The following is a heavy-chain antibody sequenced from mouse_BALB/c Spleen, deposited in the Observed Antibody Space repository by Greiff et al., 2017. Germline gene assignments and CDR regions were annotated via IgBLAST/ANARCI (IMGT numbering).Heavy chain of an antibody. V-gene: IGHV14-3*02. D-gene: IGHD2-3*01. CDR1: GFNIKDTY. J-gene: IGHJ2*01. Sequence: VQLQHSGAELVKPGASVKLSCTASGFNIKDTYMHWVKQRPEQGLEWIGRIDPANGNTKYDPKFQGKATITADTSSNTAYLQLSSLTSEDTAVYYGARCDGYYFYYFDYWGQGTTLTVSS. CDR3: ARCDGYYFYYFDY. CDR2: IDPANGNT.